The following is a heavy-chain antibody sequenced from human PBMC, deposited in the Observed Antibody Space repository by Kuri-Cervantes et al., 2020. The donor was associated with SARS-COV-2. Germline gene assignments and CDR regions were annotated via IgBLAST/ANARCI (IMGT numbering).Heavy chain of an antibody. V-gene: IGHV1-46*01. CDR2: INPSGGST. Sequence: ATVKVSCKASGYTFTSYYMHWVRQAPGQGLEWMGIINPSGGSTSYAQKFQGRVTITADKSTSTAYMELSSLRSEDTAVYYCARDQGAAAGTGSIGWSDPWGQGTLVTVSS. CDR1: GYTFTSYY. J-gene: IGHJ5*02. D-gene: IGHD6-13*01. CDR3: ARDQGAAAGTGSIGWSDP.